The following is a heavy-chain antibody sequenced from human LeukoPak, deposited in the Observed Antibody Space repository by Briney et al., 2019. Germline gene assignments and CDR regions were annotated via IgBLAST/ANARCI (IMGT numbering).Heavy chain of an antibody. D-gene: IGHD3-10*01. V-gene: IGHV3-7*01. CDR3: ARAIWFGELYYTDV. CDR2: IKQDGSEK. Sequence: GGSLRLSCAASEFTFSSYWMSWVRQAPGKGLEWVANIKQDGSEKYYVDSVKGRFTISRDNAKNSLYLQMNSLRAEDTAVYYCARAIWFGELYYTDVWGKGTTVTVSS. CDR1: EFTFSSYW. J-gene: IGHJ6*03.